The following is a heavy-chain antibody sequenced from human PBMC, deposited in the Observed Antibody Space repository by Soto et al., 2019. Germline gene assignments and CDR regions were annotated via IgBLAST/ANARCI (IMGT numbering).Heavy chain of an antibody. D-gene: IGHD3-10*01. J-gene: IGHJ4*02. CDR2: IYYSGST. CDR1: GGTISSAGYY. Sequence: QVHLQESGPGLVKPSQTLSLTCTVSGGTISSAGYYWSWIRQHPGKGLEWIGYIYYSGSTYYNPSLKSRVTISVDTSKNQFSLKLTSVTAADTAVYYCARVYYSSGRSLDYWGQGTLVTVSS. CDR3: ARVYYSSGRSLDY. V-gene: IGHV4-31*03.